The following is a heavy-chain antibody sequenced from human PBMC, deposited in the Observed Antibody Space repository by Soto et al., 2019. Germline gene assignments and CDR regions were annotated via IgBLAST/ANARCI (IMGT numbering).Heavy chain of an antibody. Sequence: QVQLVQSGAEVKKPEASVKVSCKASGYTFTSYGISWVRQAPGQGLEWMGWISAYNGNTNYAQKLQGRVTMTTDTSTSTAYMELRSLRSDDTAVYYCARTTGYYDSSGYFLGAEYFQHWGQGTLVTVSS. CDR1: GYTFTSYG. D-gene: IGHD3-22*01. J-gene: IGHJ1*01. CDR2: ISAYNGNT. V-gene: IGHV1-18*01. CDR3: ARTTGYYDSSGYFLGAEYFQH.